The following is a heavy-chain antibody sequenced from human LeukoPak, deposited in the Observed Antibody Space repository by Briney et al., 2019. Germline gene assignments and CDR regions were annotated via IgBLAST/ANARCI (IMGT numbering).Heavy chain of an antibody. J-gene: IGHJ4*02. Sequence: GGSRRLSCAASGFTSNNDWMHWVRQPQGKGLEWVANINQDGSEKPFVGSVKGRFIISRDNAKNSLYLQMKSLRAEDTAVYYCARDGQYSTSWYDFDYWGQGTLVTVSS. D-gene: IGHD6-13*01. CDR1: GFTSNNDW. V-gene: IGHV3-7*04. CDR3: ARDGQYSTSWYDFDY. CDR2: INQDGSEK.